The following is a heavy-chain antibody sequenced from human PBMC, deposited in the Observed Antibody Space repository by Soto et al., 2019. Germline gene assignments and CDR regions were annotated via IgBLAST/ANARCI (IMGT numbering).Heavy chain of an antibody. CDR2: ITGSGDTT. V-gene: IGHV3-23*01. CDR3: AKGLGRGRYAASDS. D-gene: IGHD1-26*01. Sequence: EVQLLESGGGLVQPGGSLRLSCAASGFTFSSYALSWVRQAPGKGLEWVSAITGSGDTTYYADSVKGRFTVSRDNSKNTLSLEINGLSAEHTALSFCAKGLGRGRYAASDSWGQGTLVTVSS. CDR1: GFTFSSYA. J-gene: IGHJ5*01.